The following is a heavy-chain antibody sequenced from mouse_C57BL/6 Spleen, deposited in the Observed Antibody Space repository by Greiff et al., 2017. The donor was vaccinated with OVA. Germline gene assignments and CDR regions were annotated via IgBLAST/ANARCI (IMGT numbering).Heavy chain of an antibody. D-gene: IGHD1-1*01. J-gene: IGHJ2*01. CDR1: GFTFTDYY. Sequence: EVKLVESGGGLVQPGGSLSLSCAASGFTFTDYYMSWVRQPPGKALEWLGFIRNKANGYTTEYSASVKGRFTISRDNSQSILYLQMNALRAEDSATYYCARCYYGSSYYFDYWGKGTTLTVSS. CDR2: IRNKANGYTT. CDR3: ARCYYGSSYYFDY. V-gene: IGHV7-3*01.